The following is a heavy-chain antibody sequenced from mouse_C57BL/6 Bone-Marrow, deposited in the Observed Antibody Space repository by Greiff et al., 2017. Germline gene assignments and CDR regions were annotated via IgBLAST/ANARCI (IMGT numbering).Heavy chain of an antibody. CDR2: IFPGSGST. CDR1: GYTFTDYY. V-gene: IGHV1-75*01. J-gene: IGHJ1*03. CDR3: ARAGDYYGSSPYWYCDV. D-gene: IGHD1-1*01. Sequence: QVQLQQSGPELVKPGASVKISCKASGYTFTDYYINWVKQRPGQGLEWIGWIFPGSGSTYYNEKFKGKATLTVDKSSSTAYMLLSSLTSEDSAVYFCARAGDYYGSSPYWYCDVWGTGTTVTVSS.